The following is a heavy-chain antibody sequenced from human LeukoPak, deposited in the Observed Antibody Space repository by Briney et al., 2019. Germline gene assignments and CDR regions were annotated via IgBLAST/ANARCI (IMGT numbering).Heavy chain of an antibody. V-gene: IGHV4-4*07. Sequence: SETLPLTCTVSGGSISSYYWSWIRQPAGKGLEWIGRIYTSGSTNYNPSLKSRVTMSVDPSKNQFSLKLTSVTVADTATYYCVRQGTNSGYYLLDYWGQGHPVIVSS. J-gene: IGHJ4*02. D-gene: IGHD3-22*01. CDR3: VRQGTNSGYYLLDY. CDR2: IYTSGST. CDR1: GGSISSYY.